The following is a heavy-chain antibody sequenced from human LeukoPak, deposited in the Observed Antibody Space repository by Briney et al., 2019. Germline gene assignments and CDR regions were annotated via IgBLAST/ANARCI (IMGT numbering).Heavy chain of an antibody. CDR2: XXXGDSDT. CDR3: ARQGSGYCSGGSCYRAFDI. Sequence: EGSGSSFTXYXXXWVRQLPGKXXXXXXXXXXGDSDTRYSPSFHGQVTISADKSISAAYLQWSSLKASDTAMYYCARQGSGYCSGGSCYRAFDIWGQGTMVTVSS. CDR1: GSSFTXYX. D-gene: IGHD2-15*01. V-gene: IGHV5-51*01. J-gene: IGHJ3*02.